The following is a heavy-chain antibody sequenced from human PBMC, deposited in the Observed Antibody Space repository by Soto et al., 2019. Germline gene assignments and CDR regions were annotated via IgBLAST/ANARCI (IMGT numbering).Heavy chain of an antibody. CDR1: NGSISSSGYY. J-gene: IGHJ5*02. Sequence: QVQLQESGPGLAKPSQTLSLTCNVSNGSISSSGYYWSWIRQHPGQGLEWIGYIYYSGSTYYNPSLKRRVTISVDTSKNQFSLTLGSVTAADTAIYYCAGGSTKTWFDPWGQGTLVTVSS. CDR3: AGGSTKTWFDP. V-gene: IGHV4-31*03. D-gene: IGHD6-13*01. CDR2: IYYSGST.